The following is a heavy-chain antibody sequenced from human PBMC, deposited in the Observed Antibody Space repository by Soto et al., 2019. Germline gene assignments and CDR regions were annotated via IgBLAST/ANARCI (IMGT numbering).Heavy chain of an antibody. V-gene: IGHV3-33*01. CDR3: ASDSSSVGHYYGMDV. J-gene: IGHJ6*02. CDR2: IWYDGSNK. D-gene: IGHD6-6*01. CDR1: GFTFSSYG. Sequence: QVQLVESGGGVVQPGRSLRLSCAASGFTFSSYGMHWVRQAPGKGLEWVAVIWYDGSNKYYADSVKGRFTISRDNSKNTLYLQMNSLRAEDTAVYYCASDSSSVGHYYGMDVWGQGTTVTVSS.